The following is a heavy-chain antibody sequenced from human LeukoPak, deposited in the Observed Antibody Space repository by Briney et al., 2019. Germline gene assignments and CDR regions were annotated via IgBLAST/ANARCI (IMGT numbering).Heavy chain of an antibody. CDR2: ISGSGGST. Sequence: GGSLRLSCAASGFTFSSYAMSWVRQAPGKGLEWVSAISGSGGSTYYADSVKGRFTISRDNSKNTLYLQMNSLRAEDTAVYYCAKALDFWSGYSRLNNWFDPWGQGTLVTVSS. CDR3: AKALDFWSGYSRLNNWFDP. D-gene: IGHD3-3*01. V-gene: IGHV3-23*01. CDR1: GFTFSSYA. J-gene: IGHJ5*02.